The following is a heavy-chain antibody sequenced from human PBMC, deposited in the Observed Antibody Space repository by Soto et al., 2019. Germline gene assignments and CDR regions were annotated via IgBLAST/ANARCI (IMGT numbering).Heavy chain of an antibody. CDR1: GYTFTSYG. J-gene: IGHJ6*02. CDR3: ARNRISIYDYVWGSYRWYYYYYCGMDV. D-gene: IGHD3-16*02. CDR2: ISAYNGNT. V-gene: IGHV1-18*01. Sequence: QVQLVQSGAEVKKPGASVKVSCKASGYTFTSYGISWVRQAPGQGLEWMGWISAYNGNTNYAQKLQGRVTMTTDTSTRTAYMELRSLRSDDTAVYYCARNRISIYDYVWGSYRWYYYYYCGMDVWGQGTTVTVSS.